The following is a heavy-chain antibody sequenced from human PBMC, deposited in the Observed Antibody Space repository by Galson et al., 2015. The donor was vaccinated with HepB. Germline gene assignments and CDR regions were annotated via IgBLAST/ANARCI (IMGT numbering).Heavy chain of an antibody. J-gene: IGHJ4*02. CDR2: IKQDGSEK. CDR3: ARDRSLLGSRLHPGVDAADSPPPMFFDN. V-gene: IGHV3-7*03. Sequence: SLRLSCAASGFTFSSYWMNWVRHTPGKGLEWVAKIKQDGSEKYYVDSVRGRFTISRDNAKNSLYLQMNSLRAEDTAVYYCARDRSLLGSRLHPGVDAADSPPPMFFDNWGQGTLVTVSS. D-gene: IGHD6-13*01. CDR1: GFTFSSYW.